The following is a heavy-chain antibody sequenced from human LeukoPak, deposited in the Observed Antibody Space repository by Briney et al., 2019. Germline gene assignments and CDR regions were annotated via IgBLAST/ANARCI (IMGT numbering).Heavy chain of an antibody. Sequence: ASVKVSCKASGYTFTGYYMHWVRQAPGQGLEWMGWINPNSGGTNYAQKFQGRVTMTRDTSISTAHMELSRLRSDDTAVYYCARDILTGYYRQNDYWGQGTLVTVSS. CDR3: ARDILTGYYRQNDY. CDR1: GYTFTGYY. D-gene: IGHD3-9*01. V-gene: IGHV1-2*02. CDR2: INPNSGGT. J-gene: IGHJ4*02.